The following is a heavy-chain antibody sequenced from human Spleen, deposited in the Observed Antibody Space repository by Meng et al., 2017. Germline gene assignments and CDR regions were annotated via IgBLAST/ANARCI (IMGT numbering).Heavy chain of an antibody. V-gene: IGHV3-64*01. CDR2: ISSNGAYT. D-gene: IGHD3-9*01. Sequence: GESLKISCAASGFIFSNYAMHWVRQAPGKGLEYVSAISSNGAYTYYANSVKGRFTISRDNSKNILYLQMGSLRAEDMAVYYCARKNYDILTAYYSQYDYWGQGTRVTGYS. CDR3: ARKNYDILTAYYSQYDY. CDR1: GFIFSNYA. J-gene: IGHJ4*02.